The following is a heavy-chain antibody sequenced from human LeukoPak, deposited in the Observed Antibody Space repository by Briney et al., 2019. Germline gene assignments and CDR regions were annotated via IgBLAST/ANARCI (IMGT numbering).Heavy chain of an antibody. CDR3: ARDNAYYDFWSGYSGYYYYYYMDV. CDR2: ISSNGGST. D-gene: IGHD3-3*01. J-gene: IGHJ6*03. Sequence: QSGGSLRLSCAASGFTFSSYAMHWVRQAPGKGLEYVSAISSNGGSTYYANSVKGRFTISRDNSKNTLYLQMGSLRAEDMAVYYCARDNAYYDFWSGYSGYYYYYYMDVWGKGTTVTVSS. CDR1: GFTFSSYA. V-gene: IGHV3-64*01.